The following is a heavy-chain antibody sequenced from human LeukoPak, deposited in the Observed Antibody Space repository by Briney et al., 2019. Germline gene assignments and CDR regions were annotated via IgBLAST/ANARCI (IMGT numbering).Heavy chain of an antibody. J-gene: IGHJ5*02. V-gene: IGHV4-30-4*01. CDR1: GGSISSGDYY. Sequence: SETLSLTCTVSGGSISSGDYYWSWIRQPPGKGLEWIGHIYYSGSTSYNPSLKSRLTISVDTSKNQFSLKLSSVTAADTAVYYSARERYCSGGTCYSDNWFDPWGQGTLVTVSS. D-gene: IGHD2-15*01. CDR3: ARERYCSGGTCYSDNWFDP. CDR2: IYYSGST.